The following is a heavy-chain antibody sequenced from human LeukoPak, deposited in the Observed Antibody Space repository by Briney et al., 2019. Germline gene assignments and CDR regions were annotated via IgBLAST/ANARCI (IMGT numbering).Heavy chain of an antibody. CDR1: GFTFGKYW. CDR2: ISGGGGAT. J-gene: IGHJ3*02. D-gene: IGHD1-1*01. V-gene: IGHV3-23*01. CDR3: AKDRRGNAPRGAFDI. Sequence: GGSLRPSCVASGFTFGKYWMSWVRQAPGKGLEWVSAISGGGGATFYADSVKGRFTISRDNSKNTLYLQMNGLRAEDTAVYYCAKDRRGNAPRGAFDIWGQGTMVTVSS.